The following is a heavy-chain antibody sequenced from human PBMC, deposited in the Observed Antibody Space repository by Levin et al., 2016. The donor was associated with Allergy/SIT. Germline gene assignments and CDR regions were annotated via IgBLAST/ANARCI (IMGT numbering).Heavy chain of an antibody. CDR1: GFTFSSYA. Sequence: LSLTCAASGFTFSSYAMGWVRQAPGKGLEWVSAISASGSNTPYADSVKGRFTISRDNSKNTLYLLMNSLRAEDTAIYYCAKEDWNYHYYYGMDVWGQGTTVTVSS. CDR3: AKEDWNYHYYYGMDV. CDR2: ISASGSNT. V-gene: IGHV3-23*01. D-gene: IGHD1-1*01. J-gene: IGHJ6*02.